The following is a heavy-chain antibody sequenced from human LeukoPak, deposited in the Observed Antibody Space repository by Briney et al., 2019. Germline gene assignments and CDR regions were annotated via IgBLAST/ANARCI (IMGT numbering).Heavy chain of an antibody. J-gene: IGHJ3*02. CDR2: ISSSSSHI. V-gene: IGHV3-21*01. CDR3: ARDGGEGGAFDI. CDR1: GFTFSSYS. Sequence: GGSLRLSCAASGFTFSSYSMNWVRQAPGKGLEWVSSISSSSSHIYYADSVEGRFTISRENAKNSLYLQMNSLRAEDTAVYYCARDGGEGGAFDIWGQGTMVTVSS. D-gene: IGHD2-21*01.